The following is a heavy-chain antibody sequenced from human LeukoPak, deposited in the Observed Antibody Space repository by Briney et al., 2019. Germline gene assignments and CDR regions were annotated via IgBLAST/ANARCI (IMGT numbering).Heavy chain of an antibody. D-gene: IGHD1-1*01. CDR2: ISSSGSTI. V-gene: IGHV3-11*01. CDR1: GFTFSDYY. J-gene: IGHJ6*03. CDR3: ARDYLKTTAGHYYHYYYMDV. Sequence: GGSLRLSCAASGFTFSDYYMSWIRQAPGKGLEWVSYISSSGSTIYYADSVKGRFTISRDNAKNSLYLQMNSLRAEDTAVYYCARDYLKTTAGHYYHYYYMDVWGKGTTVTVSS.